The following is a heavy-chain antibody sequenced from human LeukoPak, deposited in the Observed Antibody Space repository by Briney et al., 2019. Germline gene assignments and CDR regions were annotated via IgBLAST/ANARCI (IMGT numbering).Heavy chain of an antibody. D-gene: IGHD1-20*01. CDR3: ARGRGYNWDQIYFVY. CDR1: NGSFSGYF. Sequence: PSETLSLTCAVPNGSFSGYFWSWLRQPPGKGLECIGDINHSGSSHYNPSLKNRAVMSIDTSKNEFSLRLTSVTAADTAVYYRARGRGYNWDQIYFVYWGHGTLVTVSS. CDR2: INHSGSS. J-gene: IGHJ4*01. V-gene: IGHV4-34*01.